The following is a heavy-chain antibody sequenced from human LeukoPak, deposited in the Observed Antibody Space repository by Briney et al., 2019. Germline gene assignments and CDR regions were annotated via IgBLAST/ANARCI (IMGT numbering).Heavy chain of an antibody. Sequence: GASVKVSCKASGYTFTSYDINWVRQATGQGLEWMGWISAYNGNTNYAQKLQGRVTMTTDTSTSTAYMELRSLRSDDTAVYYCARDLKWDPLGLGDYFDYWGQGTLVTVSS. CDR1: GYTFTSYD. V-gene: IGHV1-18*01. D-gene: IGHD3-3*01. J-gene: IGHJ4*02. CDR2: ISAYNGNT. CDR3: ARDLKWDPLGLGDYFDY.